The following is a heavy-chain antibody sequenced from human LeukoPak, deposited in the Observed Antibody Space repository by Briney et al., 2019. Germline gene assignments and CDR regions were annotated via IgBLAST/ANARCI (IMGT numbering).Heavy chain of an antibody. D-gene: IGHD3-22*01. V-gene: IGHV3-74*01. CDR3: ARGGLSDSSGYYLH. CDR1: GFTFSSYW. Sequence: PGGSLRLSCAASGFTFSSYWMHWVRQAPGKGLVWVSRINSDGSSTSYADSVKGRFTISRDNAKNTLYLQMNSLRAEDTAAYYCARGGLSDSSGYYLHWGQGTLVTVSS. J-gene: IGHJ4*02. CDR2: INSDGSST.